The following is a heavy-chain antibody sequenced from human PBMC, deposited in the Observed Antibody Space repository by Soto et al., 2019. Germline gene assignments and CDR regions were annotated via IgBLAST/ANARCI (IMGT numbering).Heavy chain of an antibody. CDR2: ISYDGSNK. D-gene: IGHD4-17*01. CDR3: AREDDYGDSYAFDI. V-gene: IGHV3-30-3*01. Sequence: PGGSLRLSCAASGFTFSSYAMHWVRQAPGKGLEWVAVISYDGSNKYYADSVKGRFTISRDNSKNTLYLQMNSLRAEDTAVYYCAREDDYGDSYAFDIWGRGTMVTVSS. J-gene: IGHJ3*02. CDR1: GFTFSSYA.